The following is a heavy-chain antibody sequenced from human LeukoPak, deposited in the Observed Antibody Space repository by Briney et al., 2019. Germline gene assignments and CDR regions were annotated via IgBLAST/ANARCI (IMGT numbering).Heavy chain of an antibody. CDR3: ATELWGGIHLQAEF. Sequence: PGGSLRLSCVASGLTFNTYAMSWVRQAPGKGLEWVSAISPSGDRTYYADSLKGRFTISRDNSKNTVNLQIDRLRVEDTAIYSCATELWGGIHLQAEFWGQGTLVTVSS. CDR1: GLTFNTYA. J-gene: IGHJ4*02. D-gene: IGHD1-14*01. CDR2: ISPSGDRT. V-gene: IGHV3-23*01.